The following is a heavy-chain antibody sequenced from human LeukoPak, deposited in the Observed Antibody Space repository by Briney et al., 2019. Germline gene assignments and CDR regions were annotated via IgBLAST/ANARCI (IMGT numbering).Heavy chain of an antibody. CDR1: GFTFSSYW. D-gene: IGHD3-16*01. CDR3: ARGGGLDV. Sequence: GGSLRLSCAASGFTFSSYWMNWARQAPGKGLEWVASINHNGNVKYYVDSVKGRFTISRDNAKNSLYLQMSNLRAADTAVYFCARGGGLDVWGQGATVTVSS. J-gene: IGHJ6*02. V-gene: IGHV3-7*03. CDR2: INHNGNVK.